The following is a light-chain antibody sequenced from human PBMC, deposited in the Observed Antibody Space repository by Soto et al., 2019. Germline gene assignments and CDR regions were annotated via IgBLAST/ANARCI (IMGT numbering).Light chain of an antibody. CDR1: SSDVGAYDF. V-gene: IGLV2-14*03. CDR2: EVS. J-gene: IGLJ1*01. CDR3: SSHTTSNTRV. Sequence: QSALTQPASVSGSPGQSIAISCTGTSSDVGAYDFVSWYQQHPDKAPKLLIYEVSNRPSGVSDRFSGSKSVNTATLTISGLQAEDEADYYCSSHTTSNTRVFGTGTKLTVL.